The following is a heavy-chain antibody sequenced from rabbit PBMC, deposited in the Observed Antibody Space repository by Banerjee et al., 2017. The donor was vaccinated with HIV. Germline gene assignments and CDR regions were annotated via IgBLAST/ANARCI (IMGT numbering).Heavy chain of an antibody. J-gene: IGHJ4*01. Sequence: QSLEESGGDLVKPGASLTLTCTASGFDLSSYYYMCWVRQAPGKGLEWIACIYAGSSGSTYYASWAKGRFTISKTSSTTVTLQMTSLTAADTATYFCARTAGSSCYWNLWGPGTLVTVS. V-gene: IGHV1S40*01. CDR2: IYAGSSGST. CDR1: GFDLSSYYY. CDR3: ARTAGSSCYWNL. D-gene: IGHD8-1*01.